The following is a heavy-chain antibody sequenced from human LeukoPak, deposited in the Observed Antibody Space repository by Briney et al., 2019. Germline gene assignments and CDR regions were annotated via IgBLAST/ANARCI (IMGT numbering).Heavy chain of an antibody. CDR3: AREMGTTYYDILTGYFYYYYMDV. D-gene: IGHD3-9*01. CDR2: IYTSGST. Sequence: SETLSLTCTVSGGSISSSSYYWSWIRQPAGKGLEWIGRIYTSGSTNYNPSLKSRVTMSVDTSKNQFSLKLSSVTAADTAVYYCAREMGTTYYDILTGYFYYYYMDVWGKGTTVTISS. V-gene: IGHV4-61*02. CDR1: GGSISSSSYY. J-gene: IGHJ6*03.